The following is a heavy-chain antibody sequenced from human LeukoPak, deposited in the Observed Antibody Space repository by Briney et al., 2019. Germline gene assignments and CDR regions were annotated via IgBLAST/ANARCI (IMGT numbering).Heavy chain of an antibody. Sequence: SQTLSLTCTVSGGSISSGDYYWSWIRQPPGKGLEWIGYIYYSGSTYYNPSLKSRVTISVDTSKNQFSLKLSSVTAADTAVYYCARELVDCSSTSCPRYYYYYMDVWGKETTVTVSS. CDR1: GGSISSGDYY. J-gene: IGHJ6*03. CDR2: IYYSGST. V-gene: IGHV4-30-4*08. CDR3: ARELVDCSSTSCPRYYYYYMDV. D-gene: IGHD2-2*01.